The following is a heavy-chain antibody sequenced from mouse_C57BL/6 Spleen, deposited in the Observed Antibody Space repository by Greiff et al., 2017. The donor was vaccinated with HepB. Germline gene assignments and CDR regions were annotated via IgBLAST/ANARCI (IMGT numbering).Heavy chain of an antibody. CDR1: GYTFTSYW. CDR3: ARGTTAVGYFDV. V-gene: IGHV1-74*01. Sequence: QVQLQQPGAELVKPGASVKVSCKASGYTFTSYWMHWVKQRPGQGLEWIGRIHPSDSDTNYNQKFKGKATLTVDKSSSTAYMQLSSMTSEDSAVYYCARGTTAVGYFDVWGTGTTVTVSS. CDR2: IHPSDSDT. J-gene: IGHJ1*03. D-gene: IGHD1-1*01.